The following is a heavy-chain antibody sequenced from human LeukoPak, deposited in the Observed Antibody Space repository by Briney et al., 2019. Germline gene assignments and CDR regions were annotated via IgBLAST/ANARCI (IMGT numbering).Heavy chain of an antibody. CDR3: AKDLSYNWNYFDF. Sequence: PGGSLRLSCAASGFTFDNHALHWVRPAPRKGLEWVSGINNGGGSTYYADSVKGRFTISRDNSKNTLYLQMSNLRADDTAVYYCAKDLSYNWNYFDFWGQGTLVTVSS. J-gene: IGHJ4*02. CDR2: INNGGGST. CDR1: GFTFDNHA. D-gene: IGHD1-20*01. V-gene: IGHV3-23*01.